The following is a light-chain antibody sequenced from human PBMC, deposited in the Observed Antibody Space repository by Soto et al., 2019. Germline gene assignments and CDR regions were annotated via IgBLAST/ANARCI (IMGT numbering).Light chain of an antibody. CDR1: QSISSW. CDR2: KAS. J-gene: IGKJ1*01. V-gene: IGKV1-5*03. CDR3: QQSYNSPPWT. Sequence: DIQMTQSPSTLSASVGDRVTITCRASQSISSWLAWYQQKPGKAPKLLIYKASSLQSGVPSRFGGAGSGRDFTLTISSLRPEDIATYFCQQSYNSPPWTFGQGTKVDIK.